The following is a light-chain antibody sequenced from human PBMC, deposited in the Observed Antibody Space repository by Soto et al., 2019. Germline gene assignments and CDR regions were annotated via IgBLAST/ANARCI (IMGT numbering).Light chain of an antibody. CDR3: QQYNNWPIT. J-gene: IGKJ5*01. V-gene: IGKV3-11*01. CDR1: QSVSTY. CDR2: DAF. Sequence: EIVLTQSPATLSLSPGERATLSCRASQSVSTYLAWYQQKAGQAPRLLIYDAFNRATGVPARFSGSGSETDFTLTISSLQPEDFAVYYCQQYNNWPITFGQGTRLEIK.